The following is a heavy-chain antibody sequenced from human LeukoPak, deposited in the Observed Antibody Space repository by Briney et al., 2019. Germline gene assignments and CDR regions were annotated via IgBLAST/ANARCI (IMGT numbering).Heavy chain of an antibody. CDR2: IYYSGST. J-gene: IGHJ4*02. Sequence: SETLSLTCTVSGGPISSGDYYWSWIRQPPGKGLEWIGYIYYSGSTYYNPSLKSRVTISVDTSKNQFSLKLSSVTAADTAVYYCARVGNMEFDYWGQGTLVTVSS. CDR3: ARVGNMEFDY. CDR1: GGPISSGDYY. D-gene: IGHD2/OR15-2a*01. V-gene: IGHV4-30-4*01.